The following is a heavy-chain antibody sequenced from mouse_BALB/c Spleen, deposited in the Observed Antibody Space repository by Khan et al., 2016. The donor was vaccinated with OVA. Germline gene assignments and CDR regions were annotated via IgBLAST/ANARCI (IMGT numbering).Heavy chain of an antibody. CDR2: ISSDGSYT. J-gene: IGHJ3*01. CDR3: ASHLTGSFAY. V-gene: IGHV5-6*01. D-gene: IGHD4-1*01. Sequence: EVQLVESGGDLVKPGGSLKLSCAASGFTFSSYGMSWVRQTQDKRLEWVATISSDGSYTYYPDSVKGRFTISRDNVKNTLYLQMSSLKSEDTAMYYCASHLTGSFAYWGQGTLVTVSA. CDR1: GFTFSSYG.